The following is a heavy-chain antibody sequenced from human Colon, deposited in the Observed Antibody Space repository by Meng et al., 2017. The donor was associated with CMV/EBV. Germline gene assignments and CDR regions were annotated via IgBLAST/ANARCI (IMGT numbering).Heavy chain of an antibody. CDR1: GYTFTANH. J-gene: IGHJ4*02. CDR2: IYPQDGGT. V-gene: IGHV1-2*02. D-gene: IGHD6-13*01. CDR3: VRESWYFDF. Sequence: VQLVQSGTEVKKPGASVKVPFKTSGYTFTANHLHWVRQAPGQGLEWMGWIYPQDGGTYFAQKFQDRVTLTRDTSITTAYMELSGLTSDDTAIYYCVRESWYFDFWGEGTLVTVSS.